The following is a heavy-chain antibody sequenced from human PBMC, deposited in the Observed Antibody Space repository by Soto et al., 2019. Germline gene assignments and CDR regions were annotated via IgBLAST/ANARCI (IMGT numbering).Heavy chain of an antibody. Sequence: QLQLQESGPGLLKPSETLSLTCTVSGGSISSSSYYWVWIRQPPGKGLEWIGSIYYSGSTYYNPSLKSRVTISVDTSKNQFSLKLSSVTAADTAVYYCARRSSSWQIDYWGQGTLVTVSS. CDR2: IYYSGST. J-gene: IGHJ4*02. CDR3: ARRSSSWQIDY. CDR1: GGSISSSSYY. D-gene: IGHD6-13*01. V-gene: IGHV4-39*01.